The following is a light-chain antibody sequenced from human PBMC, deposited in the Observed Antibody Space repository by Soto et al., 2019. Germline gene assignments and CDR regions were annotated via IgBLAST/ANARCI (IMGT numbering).Light chain of an antibody. CDR2: GTS. CDR1: ERIYSAY. J-gene: IGKJ5*01. V-gene: IGKV3-20*01. CDR3: QQYGNSPIT. Sequence: TQSPSSLSVSPGERVTLSCRASERIYSAYLGWYQQKPGQAPRLLIYGTSSRATGIPDRFSGSGSGTDFTLTISRLEPEDFAVYYCQQYGNSPITFGQGTRLEI.